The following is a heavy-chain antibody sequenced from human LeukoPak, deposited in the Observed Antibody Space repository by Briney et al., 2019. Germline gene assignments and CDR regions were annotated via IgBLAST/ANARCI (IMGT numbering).Heavy chain of an antibody. J-gene: IGHJ4*02. V-gene: IGHV3-9*01. Sequence: GGSLRLSCAASGFTFSSYAVHWVRQAPGKGLGWVSGINWNSGNIGYADSVKGRFTISRDNAKNSLYLQMNSLRAEDTALYYCANRDSSGWYVPYFDYWGQGTPVTVSS. D-gene: IGHD6-19*01. CDR3: ANRDSSGWYVPYFDY. CDR2: INWNSGNI. CDR1: GFTFSSYA.